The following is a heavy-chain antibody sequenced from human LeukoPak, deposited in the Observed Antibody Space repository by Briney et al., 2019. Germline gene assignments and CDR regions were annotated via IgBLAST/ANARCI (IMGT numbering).Heavy chain of an antibody. CDR1: GFTFSSYA. CDR3: ARVSPMTNYYYYYMDV. Sequence: GRSLRLSCAASGFTFSSYAMHWVRQAPGKGLEWVAVISYDGSNKYYADSVKGRFTISRDNSKNTLYLQMNSLRAEDTAVYYCARVSPMTNYYYYYMDVWGKGTTVTVSS. V-gene: IGHV3-30-3*01. CDR2: ISYDGSNK. J-gene: IGHJ6*03.